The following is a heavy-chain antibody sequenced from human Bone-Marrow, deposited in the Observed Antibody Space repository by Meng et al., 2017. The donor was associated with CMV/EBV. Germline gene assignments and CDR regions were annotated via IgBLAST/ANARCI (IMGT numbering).Heavy chain of an antibody. CDR1: GFTFSTYW. J-gene: IGHJ4*02. Sequence: CAASGFTFSTYWMHWVRQGPGKGPVWIARMSSDGRSFNYADSVKGRFTISRDNARNILFLQMNNLRAEDTALYYCARDDRNSYSFDYWGQGALVTVSS. CDR2: MSSDGRSF. V-gene: IGHV3-74*01. CDR3: ARDDRNSYSFDY.